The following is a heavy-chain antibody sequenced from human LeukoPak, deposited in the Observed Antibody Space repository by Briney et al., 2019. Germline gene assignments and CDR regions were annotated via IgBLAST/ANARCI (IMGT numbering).Heavy chain of an antibody. V-gene: IGHV5-51*01. CDR2: IYPGDSDT. D-gene: IGHD2-2*01. CDR1: GYSFTSYW. CDR3: ARARSSTGCYEEDYYGMDV. J-gene: IGHJ6*04. Sequence: GESLKISCKGSGYSFTSYWIGWVRQMPGKGLEWMGIIYPGDSDTRYSPSFQGQVTISADKSISTAYLQWSSLKASDTAMYYCARARSSTGCYEEDYYGMDVWGKGTTVTVSS.